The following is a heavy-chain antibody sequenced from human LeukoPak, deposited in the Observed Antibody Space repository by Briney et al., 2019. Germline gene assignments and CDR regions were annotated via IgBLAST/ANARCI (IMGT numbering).Heavy chain of an antibody. Sequence: SETLSLTCAVYGGSFSGYYWSWIRQPPGKGLEWIGYIYYSGSTYYNPSLKSRVTISVDTSKNQFSLKLSSVTAADTAVYYCARDRGYYGSGSGTYNWFDPWGQGTLVTVSS. CDR2: IYYSGST. D-gene: IGHD3-10*01. V-gene: IGHV4-34*09. CDR3: ARDRGYYGSGSGTYNWFDP. J-gene: IGHJ5*02. CDR1: GGSFSGYY.